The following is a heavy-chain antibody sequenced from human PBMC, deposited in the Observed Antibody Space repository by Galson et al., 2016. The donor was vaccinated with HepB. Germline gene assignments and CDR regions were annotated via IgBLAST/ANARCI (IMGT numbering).Heavy chain of an antibody. CDR3: TTGTGWGFDY. J-gene: IGHJ4*02. CDR1: GLTFTDAR. V-gene: IGHV3-15*01. Sequence: SLRLSCACSGLTFTDARMSWVRRAPGRGLEWVGRIKSKPHDEATDYAAPVKGRFTISRDDSKSTAYLQMNSLKTEDTAVYYCTTGTGWGFDYWGQGTLVTVSS. CDR2: IKSKPHDEAT. D-gene: IGHD2-8*02.